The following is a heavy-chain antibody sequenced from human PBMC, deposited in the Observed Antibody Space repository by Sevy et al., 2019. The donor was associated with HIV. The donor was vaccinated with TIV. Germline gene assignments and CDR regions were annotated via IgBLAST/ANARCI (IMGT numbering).Heavy chain of an antibody. D-gene: IGHD4-17*01. J-gene: IGHJ6*02. Sequence: GSVKVSCKASGYTFTDYYIHWVRQAPGQGLEWMAWINPNDGVTKYAQRFQGGVTVTRDTSVSTAYMELRGLRYDDTAIYYCARLTTKPTSDLYGMDVWGPGTTVTVSS. CDR2: INPNDGVT. CDR1: GYTFTDYY. CDR3: ARLTTKPTSDLYGMDV. V-gene: IGHV1-2*02.